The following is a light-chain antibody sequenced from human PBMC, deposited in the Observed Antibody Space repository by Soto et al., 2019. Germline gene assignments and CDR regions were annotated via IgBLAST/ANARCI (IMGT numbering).Light chain of an antibody. CDR1: QSISSW. J-gene: IGKJ4*01. V-gene: IGKV1-5*01. Sequence: DIQMTQSPSTLSASVGDRVTITCRASQSISSWLAWYQQKPGKAPKLLIYDASSLESGVPSRFSGSGSGTEFTLTISSLQPDDLATYYCQQYNSYVFGGGTKVDI. CDR3: QQYNSYV. CDR2: DAS.